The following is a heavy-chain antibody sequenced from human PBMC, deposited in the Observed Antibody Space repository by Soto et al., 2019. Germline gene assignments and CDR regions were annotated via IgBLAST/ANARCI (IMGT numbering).Heavy chain of an antibody. D-gene: IGHD2-2*03. CDR3: ARDEDGYCSCTSCRNWFDP. Sequence: ASVKVSCKASGYTFTSYGISWVRQAPGQGLEWMGWISAYNGNTNYAQKLQGRVTMTTDTSTSTAYMELRSLRSDDTAVYYCARDEDGYCSCTSCRNWFDPWGQGTLVTVSS. V-gene: IGHV1-18*01. CDR2: ISAYNGNT. J-gene: IGHJ5*02. CDR1: GYTFTSYG.